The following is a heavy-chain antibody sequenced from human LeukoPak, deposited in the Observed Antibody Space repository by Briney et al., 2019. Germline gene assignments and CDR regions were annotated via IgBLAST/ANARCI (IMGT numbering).Heavy chain of an antibody. CDR1: SGSINNHY. CDR3: ARDQIGYGLDY. J-gene: IGHJ4*02. D-gene: IGHD5-18*01. Sequence: SETLALTCIVSSGSINNHYWSWIRQPPGKGLEWIGYIYDSWNTNYNPSLQSRVTISMDASRNQFSLNLTSVTAADTAVYYCARDQIGYGLDYWGQGTLVTVSS. CDR2: IYDSWNT. V-gene: IGHV4-59*11.